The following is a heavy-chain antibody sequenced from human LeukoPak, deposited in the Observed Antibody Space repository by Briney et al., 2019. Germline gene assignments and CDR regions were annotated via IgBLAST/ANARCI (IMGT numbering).Heavy chain of an antibody. CDR1: GFTFSNYW. J-gene: IGHJ4*02. D-gene: IGHD6-19*01. Sequence: GGSLRLSCAASGFTFSNYWMSWVRQGPGKGLEWVANINQGGSEEYYVDSVKGRFTISRDNAKNSLYLQMNSLRAEDTAVFYCARAGSSGSVDYWGQGTLVTVSS. V-gene: IGHV3-7*01. CDR3: ARAGSSGSVDY. CDR2: INQGGSEE.